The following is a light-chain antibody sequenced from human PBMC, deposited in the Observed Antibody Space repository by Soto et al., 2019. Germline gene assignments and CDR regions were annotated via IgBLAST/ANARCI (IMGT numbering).Light chain of an antibody. CDR3: QQYGSAPWT. CDR1: QTITSNY. V-gene: IGKV3-20*01. J-gene: IGKJ1*01. CDR2: DAS. Sequence: EIVLTQSPGTLSLSPGERATLSCRASQTITSNYLAWYQQKPGQAPRLLIYDASSRATGIPDRFSGSGSGTDFTLTISRLEPADCAVYHCQQYGSAPWTFGQGTKVEIK.